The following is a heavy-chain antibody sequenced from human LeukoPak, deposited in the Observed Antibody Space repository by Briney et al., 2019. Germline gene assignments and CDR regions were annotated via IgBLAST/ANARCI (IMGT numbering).Heavy chain of an antibody. Sequence: GGSLRLSCAASGFTFDDYAMHWVRQAPGKGLEWVSGISWNSGSIGYADSVKGRFTISRDNAKNSLYLQMNSLRAEDMALYYCAKDNGRGGSYYWYYFDYWGQGTLVTVSS. CDR2: ISWNSGSI. V-gene: IGHV3-9*03. CDR3: AKDNGRGGSYYWYYFDY. CDR1: GFTFDDYA. D-gene: IGHD1-26*01. J-gene: IGHJ4*02.